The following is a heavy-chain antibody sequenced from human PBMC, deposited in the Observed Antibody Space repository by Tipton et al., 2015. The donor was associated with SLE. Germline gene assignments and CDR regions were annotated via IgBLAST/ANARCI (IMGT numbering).Heavy chain of an antibody. J-gene: IGHJ3*02. V-gene: IGHV4-30-2*01. Sequence: TLSLTCAVSGGSISSGGYSWSWIRQPPGKGLEWIGYIYHSGSTNYNPSLKSRVTISVDTSKNQFSLKLSSVTAADTAVYYCASPVDTAMVDDAFDIWGQGTIVTVSS. CDR3: ASPVDTAMVDDAFDI. CDR2: IYHSGST. D-gene: IGHD5-18*01. CDR1: GGSISSGGYS.